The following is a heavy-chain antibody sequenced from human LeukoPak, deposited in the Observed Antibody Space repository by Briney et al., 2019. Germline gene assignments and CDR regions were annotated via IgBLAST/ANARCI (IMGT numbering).Heavy chain of an antibody. CDR2: ILPNARTT. D-gene: IGHD3-16*01. J-gene: IGHJ6*04. V-gene: IGHV1-69*01. Sequence: GSSEKLSCTATGASFTSYAMSWVRHAPGQGNDLIGGILPNARTTTYAQKFQGRVTITADESTSTAYMEVTSLTSEDTAVFYCARDSNVEPVMLRGFGYHGMDVWGKGTTVTVSS. CDR3: ARDSNVEPVMLRGFGYHGMDV. CDR1: GASFTSYA.